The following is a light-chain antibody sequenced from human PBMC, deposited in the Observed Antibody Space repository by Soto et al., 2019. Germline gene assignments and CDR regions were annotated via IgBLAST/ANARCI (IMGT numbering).Light chain of an antibody. J-gene: IGKJ5*01. Sequence: IHMTQSPSSLSASIGDSVIITCRASQDIGTYLNWYQHKPGKAPKHLIYAASSLQTGVPSRFTGSGSGTEFTLTIDSLQPEDFATYYCQQSYTTPRITFGQGTRLEIK. CDR3: QQSYTTPRIT. V-gene: IGKV1-39*01. CDR1: QDIGTY. CDR2: AAS.